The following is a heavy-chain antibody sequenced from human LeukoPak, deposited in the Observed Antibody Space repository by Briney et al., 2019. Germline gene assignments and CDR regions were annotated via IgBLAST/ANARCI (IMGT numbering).Heavy chain of an antibody. CDR2: ISSSTSYI. CDR1: GFTFSSYS. Sequence: GGSLRLSCAATGFTFSSYSMNWIRQAPGKGLEWVSSISSSTSYIYYADSVKGRFTISKDNAKNSLYLQMNSLRAEDTAVYYCARAGGSTVSHSDYWGQGTLVTVSS. V-gene: IGHV3-21*01. D-gene: IGHD4-17*01. CDR3: ARAGGSTVSHSDY. J-gene: IGHJ4*02.